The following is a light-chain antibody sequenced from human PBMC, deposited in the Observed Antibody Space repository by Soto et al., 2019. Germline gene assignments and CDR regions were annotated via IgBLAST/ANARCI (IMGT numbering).Light chain of an antibody. CDR3: QQSYRSPLN. V-gene: IGKV1-39*01. Sequence: DIQMTQSPLSLSASVGESVTITCRASQNISHFLNWYQQKPGKPPWLLIFGTSNLQSGVPSRFRGSRSETDFSLTISGLKPEDFSTYICQQSYRSPLNFGPGTRVA. J-gene: IGKJ3*01. CDR1: QNISHF. CDR2: GTS.